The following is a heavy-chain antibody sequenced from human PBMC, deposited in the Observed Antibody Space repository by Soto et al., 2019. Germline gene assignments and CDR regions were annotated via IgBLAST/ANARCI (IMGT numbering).Heavy chain of an antibody. D-gene: IGHD3-10*01. CDR2: INAGNGNT. CDR3: ARSIRLAGAY. J-gene: IGHJ4*02. V-gene: IGHV1-3*01. Sequence: QVQLVQSGAEVKKPGASVKVSFKASGYTFTSYAMHWVRQAPGQRLEWMGWINAGNGNTKYSQNFQGRVTITRDTSASTAYMGLNSLRSEDTAVYYCARSIRLAGAYWGQGTLVTVSS. CDR1: GYTFTSYA.